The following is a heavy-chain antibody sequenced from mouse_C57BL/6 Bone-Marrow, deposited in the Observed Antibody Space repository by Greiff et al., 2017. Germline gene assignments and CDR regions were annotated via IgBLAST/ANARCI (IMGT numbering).Heavy chain of an antibody. J-gene: IGHJ2*01. CDR3: TSLPRFDY. D-gene: IGHD5-5*01. V-gene: IGHV14-4*01. Sequence: VQLQQSGAELVRPGASVKLSCTASGFNIKDDYMHWVKQRPEQGLEWIGWIDPENGDTEYASKFQGKATITADTSSNTAYLQLSSLTSEDTAVYYCTSLPRFDYGGQGTTLTVSS. CDR1: GFNIKDDY. CDR2: IDPENGDT.